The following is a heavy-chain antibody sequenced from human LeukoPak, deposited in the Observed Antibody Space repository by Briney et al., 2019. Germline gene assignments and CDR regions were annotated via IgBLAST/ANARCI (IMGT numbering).Heavy chain of an antibody. CDR2: INQGGSEK. CDR1: GFTFSSYA. CDR3: ARDEWAGTVAY. J-gene: IGHJ4*02. V-gene: IGHV3-7*01. Sequence: PGGSLRLSCAASGFTFSSYAMSWVRQAPGKGLEWVANINQGGSEKYYVDSVKGRFTISRDNAKNSLYLQMNSLRAEDTAVYYCARDEWAGTVAYWGQGILVTVSS. D-gene: IGHD6-19*01.